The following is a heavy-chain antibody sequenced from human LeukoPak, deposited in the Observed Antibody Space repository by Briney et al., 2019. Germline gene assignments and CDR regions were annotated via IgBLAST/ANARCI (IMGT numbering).Heavy chain of an antibody. CDR2: IYYSGST. V-gene: IGHV4-31*03. D-gene: IGHD2-2*01. CDR3: ARDGGPRVVPAASNWFDP. Sequence: PSQTLSLTCTVSGGSISSGGYYWSWIRQHPGKGLEWIGYIYYSGSTYYNPSLKSRVTISVDTSKNQFSLKLSSVTAADTAVYYCARDGGPRVVPAASNWFDPWGQGTLVTVSS. J-gene: IGHJ5*02. CDR1: GGSISSGGYY.